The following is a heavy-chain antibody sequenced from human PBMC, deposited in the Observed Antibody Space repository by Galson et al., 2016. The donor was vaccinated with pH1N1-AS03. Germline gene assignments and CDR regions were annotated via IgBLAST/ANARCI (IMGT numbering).Heavy chain of an antibody. CDR3: ARSPRTIAVAGTFPNRFDP. Sequence: ETLSLTCSVSGYSITTGHYWGWIRQPPGKGLEWIGSIYHGGHTEYNRSLKSRVTISEDTSKNQFSLRLTSVTAADTALYYCARSPRTIAVAGTFPNRFDPWGQGMLVTVSS. CDR2: IYHGGHT. CDR1: GYSITTGHY. V-gene: IGHV4-38-2*01. D-gene: IGHD6-19*01. J-gene: IGHJ5*02.